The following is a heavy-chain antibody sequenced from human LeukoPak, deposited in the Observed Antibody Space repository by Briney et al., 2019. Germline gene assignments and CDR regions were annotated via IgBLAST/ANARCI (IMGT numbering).Heavy chain of an antibody. CDR1: GYTFTGYY. D-gene: IGHD3-10*01. Sequence: ASVKVSCKASGYTFTGYYMHWVRQAPGQGLEWMGWINPNSGGTNYAQKFQGRVTMTRGTSTSTAYMELSRLRSDDTAVYYCARDRCGSGSFSYYYYGMDVWGQGTTVTVSS. J-gene: IGHJ6*02. CDR3: ARDRCGSGSFSYYYYGMDV. CDR2: INPNSGGT. V-gene: IGHV1-2*02.